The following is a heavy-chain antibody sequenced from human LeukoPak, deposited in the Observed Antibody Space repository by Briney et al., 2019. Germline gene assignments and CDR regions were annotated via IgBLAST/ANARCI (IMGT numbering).Heavy chain of an antibody. V-gene: IGHV4-31*03. CDR1: GGSISSGGYY. CDR2: IYYSGST. D-gene: IGHD3-22*01. J-gene: IGHJ1*01. CDR3: ARDSAANYYDSSGYYLAYFQH. Sequence: SETLSLTCTVSGGSISSGGYYWCWIRQHPGKGLEWIGYIYYSGSTYYNPSLKSRVTISVDTSKNQFSLKLSSVTAADTAVYYCARDSAANYYDSSGYYLAYFQHWGQGTLVTVSS.